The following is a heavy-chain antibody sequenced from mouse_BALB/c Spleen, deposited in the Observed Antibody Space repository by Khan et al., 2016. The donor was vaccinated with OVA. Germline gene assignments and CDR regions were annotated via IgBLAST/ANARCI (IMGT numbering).Heavy chain of an antibody. V-gene: IGHV1-7*01. Sequence: QVQLKQSGAELAKPGASVKMSCKASGYTFSTYWIHWVKQRPGQGLEWIGYINPSSGYTYYNQRFNDKATLTADKSSSTAYMQLSSLTSEDSAVYYCARDRIDYWGQGTTLTVSA. CDR3: ARDRIDY. CDR2: INPSSGYT. J-gene: IGHJ2*01. CDR1: GYTFSTYW. D-gene: IGHD2-14*01.